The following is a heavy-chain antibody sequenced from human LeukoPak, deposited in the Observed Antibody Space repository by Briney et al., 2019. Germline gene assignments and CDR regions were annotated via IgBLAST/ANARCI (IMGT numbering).Heavy chain of an antibody. Sequence: ASVKVSCKASGYTFVTYGINWVRQAPGQGPEWIGWISTYNGKKKYALKFQDRVTLTRDTSTTTAYMELKSLTSDDRAVYYCARASFDHWGQGTLVIVSS. V-gene: IGHV1-18*01. CDR3: ARASFDH. CDR1: GYTFVTYG. J-gene: IGHJ4*02. CDR2: ISTYNGKK.